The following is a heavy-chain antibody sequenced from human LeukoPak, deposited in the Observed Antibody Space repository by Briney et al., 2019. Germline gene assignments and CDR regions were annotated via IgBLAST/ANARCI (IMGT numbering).Heavy chain of an antibody. D-gene: IGHD3-22*01. CDR2: IIPIFGTA. V-gene: IGHV1-69*06. J-gene: IGHJ4*02. CDR1: GGTFSSYA. CDR3: ARGGGTEWLLVPFEY. Sequence: SVKVSCKASGGTFSSYAISWVRQAPGQGLEWMGGIIPIFGTANYAQKFQGRVTITADKSTSTAYMELSSLRSEDTAVYYCARGGGTEWLLVPFEYWGQGTLVAVSS.